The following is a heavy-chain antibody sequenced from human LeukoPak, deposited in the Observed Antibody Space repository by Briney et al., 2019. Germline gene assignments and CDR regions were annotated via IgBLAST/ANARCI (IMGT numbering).Heavy chain of an antibody. V-gene: IGHV3-23*01. CDR3: AKDRDNSNWYPYFDN. D-gene: IGHD2/OR15-2a*01. CDR1: GFTFSNYA. Sequence: PGVSLRLSCAASGFTFSNYAMSWVRQAPGKGLEWVSVISGSDSSTYYADSVKGRFTISRDNSKNTLYLQMNSLRAEDTAIYFCAKDRDNSNWYPYFDNWGQGTLVTVSS. CDR2: ISGSDSST. J-gene: IGHJ4*02.